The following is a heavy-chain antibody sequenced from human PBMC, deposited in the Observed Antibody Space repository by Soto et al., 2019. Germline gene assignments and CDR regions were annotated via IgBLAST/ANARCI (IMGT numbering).Heavy chain of an antibody. J-gene: IGHJ4*02. CDR2: ISAYNGNT. CDR1: GYTFTNCA. V-gene: IGHV1-18*01. CDR3: ARIRDLRYFDWLYFDY. D-gene: IGHD3-9*01. Sequence: EASVKVTCKASGYTFTNCAISWVRQAPGQGLEWMGWISAYNGNTNYAQKFQGRVTMTTDTSTSTAYMELRSLRSDDTAVYYCARIRDLRYFDWLYFDYWAQGTLVTVSS.